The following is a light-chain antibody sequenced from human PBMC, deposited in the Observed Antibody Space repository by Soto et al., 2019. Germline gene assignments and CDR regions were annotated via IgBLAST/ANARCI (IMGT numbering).Light chain of an antibody. Sequence: EIVMTQSPPPLSVSPGESATLTCRASQRISTNLAWYQHKRGQAPGLLIYGASTRATGIPARFSGSGSETEFTLTITSLQSEDFAVSYCQHYNNWPAWTFGQGTKVDI. CDR1: QRISTN. CDR3: QHYNNWPAWT. CDR2: GAS. V-gene: IGKV3D-15*01. J-gene: IGKJ1*01.